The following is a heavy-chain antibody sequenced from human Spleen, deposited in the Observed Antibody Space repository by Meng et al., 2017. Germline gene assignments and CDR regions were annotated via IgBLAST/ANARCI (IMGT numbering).Heavy chain of an antibody. V-gene: IGHV1-2*06. CDR3: ARDEDISAAGKLFGDY. Sequence: GQLGQSGPERKKPGASVKLSCKPSGYTFAAYWIHWLRQAPGQGLEWMGRIDPNNDHTQYAQNFQGRVTMTSDTSISTVYMELSGLRSDDTAMYYCARDEDISAAGKLFGDYWGQGTLVTVSS. J-gene: IGHJ4*02. CDR2: IDPNNDHT. CDR1: GYTFAAYW. D-gene: IGHD6-13*01.